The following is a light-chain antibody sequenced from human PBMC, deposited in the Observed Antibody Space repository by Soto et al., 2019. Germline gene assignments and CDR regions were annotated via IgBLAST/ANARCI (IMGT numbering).Light chain of an antibody. CDR1: QSVSSY. Sequence: ASQSVSSYLAWYQQRPGKAPRLLIYGASTRATGIPARFSFCGSGTAFNLGLSSLQSCGFALPFCEGPYTSPGTVAGGTKVDIK. V-gene: IGKV3-15*01. CDR3: EGPYTSPGT. J-gene: IGKJ4*01. CDR2: GAS.